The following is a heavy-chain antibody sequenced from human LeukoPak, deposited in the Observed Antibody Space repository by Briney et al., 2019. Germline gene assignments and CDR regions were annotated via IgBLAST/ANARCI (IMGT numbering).Heavy chain of an antibody. V-gene: IGHV3-23*01. Sequence: GGSLRLSCAASGFTFSSYAMSWVRQAPGKGLEWVSAISGSGGSTYYADSVKGRFTISRDNSKNTLYLQMNSLRAEDTAVYYCAEFGEDYGDYPPYFDYWGQGTLVTVSS. CDR2: ISGSGGST. D-gene: IGHD4-17*01. J-gene: IGHJ4*02. CDR1: GFTFSSYA. CDR3: AEFGEDYGDYPPYFDY.